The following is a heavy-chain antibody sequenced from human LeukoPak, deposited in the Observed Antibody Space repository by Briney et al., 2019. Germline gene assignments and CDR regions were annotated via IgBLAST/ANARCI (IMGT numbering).Heavy chain of an antibody. D-gene: IGHD5/OR15-5a*01. CDR3: ARDRVSTIGDFDC. CDR1: GYTFTIFY. J-gene: IGHJ4*02. CDR2: LNPNSGAT. Sequence: ASVRVPCKASGYTFTIFYIHWVRQAPGQGLEWVGWLNPNSGATNYAQKFEGRVTMTRDTSISTAYLDLSSLGSDGTAVYYCARDRVSTIGDFDCWGQGTLVTVSS. V-gene: IGHV1-2*02.